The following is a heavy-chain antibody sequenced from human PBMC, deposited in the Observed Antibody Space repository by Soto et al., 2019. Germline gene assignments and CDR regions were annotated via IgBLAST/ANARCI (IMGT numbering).Heavy chain of an antibody. J-gene: IGHJ6*02. V-gene: IGHV4-61*01. CDR2: IYYSGST. CDR1: GGSVSSGSYY. Sequence: PSETLSLTCTVSGGSVSSGSYYWGWIRQPPGKGLEWIGYIYYSGSTNYNPSLKSRVTISVDTSKNQFSLKLSPVTAADTAVYYCARDRAPGYYYGMDVWGQGPTVTV. CDR3: ARDRAPGYYYGMDV.